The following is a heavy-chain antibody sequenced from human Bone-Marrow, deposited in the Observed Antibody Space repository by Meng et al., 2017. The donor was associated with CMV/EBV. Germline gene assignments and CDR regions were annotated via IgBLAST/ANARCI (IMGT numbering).Heavy chain of an antibody. J-gene: IGHJ4*02. D-gene: IGHD4-23*01. CDR1: GGSISSSSYY. CDR2: IYYSGST. Sequence: SETLSLTCTVSGGSISSSSYYWAWIRQPPGKGLEWIGNIYYSGSTYYNPSLKSRVTISVDTSKNQFSLKLSSVTAADTAVYYCAKTHDYGGNSVLDYWGQGTLVTVSS. V-gene: IGHV4-39*07. CDR3: AKTHDYGGNSVLDY.